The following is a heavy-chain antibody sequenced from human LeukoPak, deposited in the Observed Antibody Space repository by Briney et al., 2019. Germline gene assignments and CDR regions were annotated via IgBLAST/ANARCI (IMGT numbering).Heavy chain of an antibody. Sequence: GGSLRLSCAASGFTFSSYAMGWVRQAPGKGLEWVSAISGSGGSTYYADSVKGRFTISRDNSNNTIYLQMNSLRAEDTAVYYCAKAGSGSYYLFDYWGQGTLVTVSS. CDR1: GFTFSSYA. CDR2: ISGSGGST. J-gene: IGHJ4*02. D-gene: IGHD3-10*01. CDR3: AKAGSGSYYLFDY. V-gene: IGHV3-23*01.